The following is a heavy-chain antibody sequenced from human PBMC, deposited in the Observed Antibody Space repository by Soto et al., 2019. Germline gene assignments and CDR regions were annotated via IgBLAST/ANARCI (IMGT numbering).Heavy chain of an antibody. D-gene: IGHD6-19*01. CDR3: ARDRSADRFVQYFQH. J-gene: IGHJ1*01. CDR2: IWFDGSNK. Sequence: PGGSLRLSCAASGFTFNSYGMHWVRQAPGKGLEWVAVIWFDGSNKYYGDSVKGRFTISRDNSKNTLHLQMNSLRAEDTAVYYCARDRSADRFVQYFQHWGPGTLVTVSS. CDR1: GFTFNSYG. V-gene: IGHV3-33*01.